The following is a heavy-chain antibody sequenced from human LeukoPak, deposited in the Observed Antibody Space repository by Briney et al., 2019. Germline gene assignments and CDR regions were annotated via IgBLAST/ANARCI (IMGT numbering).Heavy chain of an antibody. J-gene: IGHJ4*02. CDR3: ARETDLSSGWSSQGFDY. CDR1: GFTVSSTC. Sequence: GGSLRLSCAASGFTVSSTCMSWVRQAPGKGLEWVSVICSAGSTYYAGSVKGRFTISRDNSNNTLFLQMDTLRAEDTAVYYCARETDLSSGWSSQGFDYWGQGTLVTVSS. V-gene: IGHV3-66*01. D-gene: IGHD6-13*01. CDR2: ICSAGST.